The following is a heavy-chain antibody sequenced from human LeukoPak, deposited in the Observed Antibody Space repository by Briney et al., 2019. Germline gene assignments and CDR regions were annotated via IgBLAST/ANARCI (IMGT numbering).Heavy chain of an antibody. CDR1: GGSISSYY. CDR2: IYYSGST. J-gene: IGHJ4*02. V-gene: IGHV4-59*08. D-gene: IGHD6-6*01. CDR3: ARYSNSPYSYYFDY. Sequence: SETLSLTCTVSGGSISSYYWSWIRQPPGKGLEWIGYIYYSGSTNYNPSLKSRVTISVDTSKNQFSLKLSSVTAADTAVYYCARYSNSPYSYYFDYWGQGTLVTVSS.